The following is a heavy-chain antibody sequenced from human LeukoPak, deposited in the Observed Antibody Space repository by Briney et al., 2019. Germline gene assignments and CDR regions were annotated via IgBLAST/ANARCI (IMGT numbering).Heavy chain of an antibody. Sequence: ASVKVSCKASGYTFTSYYMHWVRQAPGQGLEWVGIINPSGDPTTYAQKFQGRVTMTRDMSTSTVYMELSSLRSEDTAVYSCARGEYSSPRSAFDIWGQGTMVTVSS. V-gene: IGHV1-46*01. J-gene: IGHJ3*02. CDR3: ARGEYSSPRSAFDI. D-gene: IGHD6-6*01. CDR2: INPSGDPT. CDR1: GYTFTSYY.